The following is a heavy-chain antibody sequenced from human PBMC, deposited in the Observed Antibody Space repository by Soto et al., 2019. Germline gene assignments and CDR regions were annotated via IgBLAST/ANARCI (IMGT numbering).Heavy chain of an antibody. CDR3: ASPGYSGYDYLFDY. J-gene: IGHJ4*02. D-gene: IGHD5-12*01. V-gene: IGHV1-18*01. CDR2: ISAYNGNA. Sequence: GASVKVSCKASGYTFTSYGISWVRQAPGQGLEWMGWISAYNGNANYAQKLQGRVTMTTDTSTSTAYMELRSLRSDDTAVYYCASPGYSGYDYLFDYWGQGTLVTVSS. CDR1: GYTFTSYG.